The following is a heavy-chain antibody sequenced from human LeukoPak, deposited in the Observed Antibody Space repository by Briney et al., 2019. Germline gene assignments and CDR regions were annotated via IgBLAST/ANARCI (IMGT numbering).Heavy chain of an antibody. CDR3: AISRDCSSTSCYVEGFDY. Sequence: ASETLSLTCTVSGGSISSYYWSWIRQPPGKGLEWIGYIYYSGSTNYNPSLKSRVTISVDTSKNQFSLKLSSVTAADTAVYYCAISRDCSSTSCYVEGFDYWGQGTLVTVSS. CDR2: IYYSGST. J-gene: IGHJ4*02. D-gene: IGHD2-2*01. V-gene: IGHV4-59*01. CDR1: GGSISSYY.